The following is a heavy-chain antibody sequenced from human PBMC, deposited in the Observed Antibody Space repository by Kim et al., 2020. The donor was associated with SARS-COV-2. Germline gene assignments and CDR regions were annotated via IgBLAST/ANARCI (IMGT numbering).Heavy chain of an antibody. V-gene: IGHV4-31*02. D-gene: IGHD2-15*01. CDR2: T. J-gene: IGHJ4*02. CDR3: ARGGGLLPFDY. Sequence: TYYNPSLKIRVTISVDTSKNQFSLKLSSVTAADTAVYYCARGGGLLPFDYWGQGTLVTVSS.